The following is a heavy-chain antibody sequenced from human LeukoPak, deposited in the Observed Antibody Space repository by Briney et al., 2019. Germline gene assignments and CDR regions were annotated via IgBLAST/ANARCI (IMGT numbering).Heavy chain of an antibody. CDR3: ARDHSGSYDRVTGDY. J-gene: IGHJ4*02. CDR2: IIPIFGTA. Sequence: GASVKVSCKASGGTFSSYAISWVRQAPGQGLEWMGGIIPIFGTANYAQKFQGRVTITADESTSTAYMELSSLRSEDTAVYYCARDHSGSYDRVTGDYWGQGTLVTVSS. D-gene: IGHD1-26*01. V-gene: IGHV1-69*01. CDR1: GGTFSSYA.